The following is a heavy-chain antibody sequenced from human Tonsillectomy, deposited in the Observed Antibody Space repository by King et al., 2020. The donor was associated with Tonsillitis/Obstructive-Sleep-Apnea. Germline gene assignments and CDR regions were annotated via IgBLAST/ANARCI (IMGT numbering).Heavy chain of an antibody. CDR1: GFTFDDVA. D-gene: IGHD2-8*01. J-gene: IGHJ5*02. Sequence: VQLVESGGGVIQPGGSLRLSCATSGFTFDDVAMHWVRQAPGKGLEWVSLISGDGDLTFYADSVRGRFTISRDNSKNSLYLQMNSLRTEDSALYYCAKPVGVPVSVGSWGGFDPWGQGTLVTVSS. CDR2: ISGDGDLT. V-gene: IGHV3-43*02. CDR3: AKPVGVPVSVGSWGGFDP.